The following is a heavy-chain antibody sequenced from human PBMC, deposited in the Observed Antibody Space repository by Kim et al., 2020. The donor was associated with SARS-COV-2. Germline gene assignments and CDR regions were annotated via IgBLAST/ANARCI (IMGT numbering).Heavy chain of an antibody. J-gene: IGHJ5*02. CDR3: ARAMGRWLQRNWFDP. V-gene: IGHV4-34*01. Sequence: PSLKSRVTISVDTSKNQCALKLSSVTAADTAVYYCARAMGRWLQRNWFDPWGQGTLVTVSS. D-gene: IGHD5-12*01.